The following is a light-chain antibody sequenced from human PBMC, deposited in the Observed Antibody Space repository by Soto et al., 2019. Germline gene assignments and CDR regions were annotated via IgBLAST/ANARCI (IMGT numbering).Light chain of an antibody. CDR1: QSVSSN. CDR2: GAS. Sequence: EIVMTQSPATLSVSPGDRVTLSCRASQSVSSNLAWYQQKPGQAPRLLIYGASTRATGIPARFSGSGSVTELTLSISSRQSEHFSGYYCQQYNNWPPITFGQGTRLEIK. J-gene: IGKJ5*01. CDR3: QQYNNWPPIT. V-gene: IGKV3-15*01.